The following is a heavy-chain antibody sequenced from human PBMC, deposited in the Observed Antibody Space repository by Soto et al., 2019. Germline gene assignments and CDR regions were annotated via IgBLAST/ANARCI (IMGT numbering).Heavy chain of an antibody. CDR2: IYYSGST. D-gene: IGHD3-22*01. J-gene: IGHJ3*02. Sequence: QVQLQESGPGLVKPSQTLSLTCTVSGGSISSGDNYWSWIRQPPGKGLEWIGYIYYSGSTYYNPSLKSRVTISVDTSTNQFSLKLSSVTAADTAVYYCASYDSSGYYPAFDIWGQGTMVTVSS. CDR1: GGSISSGDNY. V-gene: IGHV4-30-4*01. CDR3: ASYDSSGYYPAFDI.